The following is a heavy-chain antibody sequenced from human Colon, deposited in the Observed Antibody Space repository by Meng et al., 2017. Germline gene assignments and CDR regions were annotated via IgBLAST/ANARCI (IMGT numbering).Heavy chain of an antibody. CDR1: GGSFSGFY. CDR2: IDHFGIS. J-gene: IGHJ5*02. V-gene: IGHV4-34*02. D-gene: IGHD4-17*01. CDR3: ATGLRHGDWFDP. Sequence: QGGAGLLKPAETRSPTCAVSGGSFSGFYWSWIRQPPGKGLEWIGEIDHFGISNYNSSLKGRLTMSVDTSKKQISLTLTSVTAADTAVYYCATGLRHGDWFDPWGPGTLVTVSS.